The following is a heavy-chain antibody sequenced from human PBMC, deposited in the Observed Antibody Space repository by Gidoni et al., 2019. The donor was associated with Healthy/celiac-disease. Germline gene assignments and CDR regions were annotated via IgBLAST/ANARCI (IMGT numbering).Heavy chain of an antibody. V-gene: IGHV3-48*01. Sequence: EVQLVESGGGLVQPGGSLRLYCAASGSTFSSYRMNWVRQAPGKGLDWVSYISSSSSTIYYADSVKGRFTISRDNAKNSLYLQMNSLRAEDTAVYYCARDLTYYYDSSGYPDGGMDVWGQGTTVTVSS. J-gene: IGHJ6*02. CDR3: ARDLTYYYDSSGYPDGGMDV. D-gene: IGHD3-22*01. CDR1: GSTFSSYR. CDR2: ISSSSSTI.